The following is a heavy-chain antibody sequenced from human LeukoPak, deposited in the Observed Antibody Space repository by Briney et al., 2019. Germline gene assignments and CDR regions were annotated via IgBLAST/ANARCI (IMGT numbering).Heavy chain of an antibody. CDR1: GYTFTGYY. CDR2: INPNSGGT. D-gene: IGHD4-11*01. CDR3: ARDAPYSNYQPIDY. V-gene: IGHV1-2*02. Sequence: GASVKVSCKASGYTFTGYYMHWVRQAPGQGLEWMGWINPNSGGTNYAQKFQGRVTMTRDTSISTAYMELSRLRSDDTAVYYCARDAPYSNYQPIDYWGQGTLVTVSS. J-gene: IGHJ4*02.